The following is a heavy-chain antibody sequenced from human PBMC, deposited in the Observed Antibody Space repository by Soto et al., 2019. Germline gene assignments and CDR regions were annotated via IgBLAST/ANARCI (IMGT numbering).Heavy chain of an antibody. D-gene: IGHD1-1*01. Sequence: QVQLVESGGGVVQPGRSLRLSCAASGFMFSNHGMHWVRQAPGKGLEWVAVIWSDGNNRYYADSVKGRFTISRDNSKNTLYLQMNRLGAEDTAVYYCVRGDSWNDAASDYWGQGTLVTVSS. CDR2: IWSDGNNR. J-gene: IGHJ4*02. CDR1: GFMFSNHG. CDR3: VRGDSWNDAASDY. V-gene: IGHV3-33*01.